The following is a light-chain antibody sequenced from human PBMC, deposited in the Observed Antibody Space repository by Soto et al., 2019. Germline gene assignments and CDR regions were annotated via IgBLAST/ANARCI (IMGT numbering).Light chain of an antibody. CDR1: SSDVGGYKY. Sequence: QSVPTQPASVSGSPGQSITISCTGTSSDVGGYKYVSWYQQHPGKAPKLMIYDVSNRPSGVSNRFSGSKSGNTASLTISGPQAEDEADYYCISYTSSSTVVFGGGTKVTVL. CDR2: DVS. V-gene: IGLV2-14*01. J-gene: IGLJ2*01. CDR3: ISYTSSSTVV.